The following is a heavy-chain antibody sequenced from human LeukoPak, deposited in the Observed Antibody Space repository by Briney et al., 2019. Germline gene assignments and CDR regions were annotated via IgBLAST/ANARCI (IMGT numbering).Heavy chain of an antibody. J-gene: IGHJ3*02. CDR1: GGTFGSYG. V-gene: IGHV1-69*04. CDR2: TIPIRGMT. CDR3: ASQLLLRDAFDI. Sequence: SVKVSCKISGGTFGSYGISWVRQAPGQGLEWMGRTIPIRGMTNYAQKFQGRVTITADKSTSTAYMELSSLRSEDTAVYYCASQLLLRDAFDIWGQGTMVTVSS. D-gene: IGHD2-15*01.